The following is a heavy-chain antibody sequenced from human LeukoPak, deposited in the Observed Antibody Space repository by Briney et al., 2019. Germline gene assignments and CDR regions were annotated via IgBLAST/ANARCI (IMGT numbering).Heavy chain of an antibody. CDR3: AAVAYGSGSYYGSFDY. V-gene: IGHV1-58*01. CDR2: IVVGSGNT. Sequence: GASVKVSCMASGFTFTSSAVQWVRQARGQRLEWIGWIVVGSGNTNYAQKFQERVTITRDMSTSTAYMELSSLSSEDTAVYYCAAVAYGSGSYYGSFDYWGQGTLVTVSS. CDR1: GFTFTSSA. D-gene: IGHD3-10*01. J-gene: IGHJ4*02.